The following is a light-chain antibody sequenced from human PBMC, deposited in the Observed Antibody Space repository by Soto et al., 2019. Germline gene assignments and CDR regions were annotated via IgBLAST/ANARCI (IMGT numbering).Light chain of an antibody. V-gene: IGKV3-15*01. CDR3: QQYNNWPQAT. CDR1: QSVSSK. Sequence: EIVMTQSPATLSVSPGERATLSCRASQSVSSKLAWYQQKPGQAPRLLIYRASTRATNIPARFSGSGSGTEFTLTISSLQSEDFAVYYCQQYNNWPQATFGQGTRVEIK. J-gene: IGKJ1*01. CDR2: RAS.